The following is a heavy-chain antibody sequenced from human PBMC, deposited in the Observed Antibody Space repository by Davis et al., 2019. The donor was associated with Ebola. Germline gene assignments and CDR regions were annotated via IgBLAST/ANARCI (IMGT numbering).Heavy chain of an antibody. D-gene: IGHD4-17*01. CDR1: GFTLSSYW. CDR3: AKFPTTVITPDDAFDI. CDR2: INSDGSST. V-gene: IGHV3-74*01. J-gene: IGHJ3*02. Sequence: PGGSLRLSCVVSGFTLSSYWMHWVRQAPGKGLVWVSRINSDGSSTSYADSVKGRFTISRDNAKNTLYLQMNSLRAEDTAVYYCAKFPTTVITPDDAFDIWGQGTMVTVSS.